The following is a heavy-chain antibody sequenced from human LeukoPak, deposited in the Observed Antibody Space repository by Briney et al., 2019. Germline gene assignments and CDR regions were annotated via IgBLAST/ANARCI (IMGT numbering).Heavy chain of an antibody. D-gene: IGHD3-22*01. CDR2: ISSSSSTT. CDR1: GFTFSSYS. J-gene: IGHJ4*02. Sequence: GGSLRLSCAASGFTFSSYSMNWVRQAPGKGLEWVSYISSSSSTTYYADSVKGRFTISRDNAKNSLYLQMNSLRAEDTAVYYCARENAVDYYDSSGYYTDFDYGGQGTLVTVSS. CDR3: ARENAVDYYDSSGYYTDFDY. V-gene: IGHV3-48*01.